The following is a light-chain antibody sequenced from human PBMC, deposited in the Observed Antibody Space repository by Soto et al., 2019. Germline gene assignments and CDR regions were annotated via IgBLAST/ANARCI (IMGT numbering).Light chain of an antibody. V-gene: IGKV3-11*01. CDR1: QSVSSF. CDR3: QQRSDWLT. CDR2: DAS. Sequence: VMSQSPATLSLSPGERATLSCRASQSVSSFLAWYQQKPGQAPRLLIYDASNRATGIPARFTGSGSGTDFTLTISSLEPEDFAVYYCQQRSDWLTFGQGTRLEIK. J-gene: IGKJ5*01.